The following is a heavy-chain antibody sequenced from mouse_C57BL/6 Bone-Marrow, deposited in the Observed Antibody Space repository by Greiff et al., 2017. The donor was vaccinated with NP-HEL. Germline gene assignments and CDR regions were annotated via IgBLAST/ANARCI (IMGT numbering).Heavy chain of an antibody. CDR2: ISDGGSYT. J-gene: IGHJ4*01. V-gene: IGHV5-4*01. CDR3: ARGAYAMDY. CDR1: GFTFSSYA. Sequence: EVHLVESGGGLVKPGGSLKLSCAASGFTFSSYAMSWVRQTPEKRLEWVATISDGGSYTYYPDNVKGRFTISRDNAKNNLYLQMSHLKSEDTATYYCARGAYAMDYWGQGTSVTVSS.